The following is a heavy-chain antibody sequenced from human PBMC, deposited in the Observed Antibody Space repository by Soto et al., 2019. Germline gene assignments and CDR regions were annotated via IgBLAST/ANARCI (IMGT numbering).Heavy chain of an antibody. Sequence: QVQLVESGGGVVQPGGSLRLSCAASGFTFSNFGMQWVRQTPGKGLEWVAVIWHDGSKKYYADSVKGRFTISRGNSRNTPGPQMKSLRVDDTAVYYCARAWGGGLLYYYYYMDVWGKGTTVTVSS. CDR2: IWHDGSKK. CDR3: ARAWGGGLLYYYYYMDV. D-gene: IGHD3-16*01. V-gene: IGHV3-33*01. J-gene: IGHJ6*03. CDR1: GFTFSNFG.